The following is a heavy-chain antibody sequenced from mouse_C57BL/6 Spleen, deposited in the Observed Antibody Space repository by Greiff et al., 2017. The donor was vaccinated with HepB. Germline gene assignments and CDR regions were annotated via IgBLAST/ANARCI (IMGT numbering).Heavy chain of an antibody. D-gene: IGHD3-3*01. V-gene: IGHV1-80*01. CDR2: IYPGDGDT. CDR3: ARRDLGWYFDV. Sequence: VKLMESGAELVKPGASVKISCKASGYAFSSYWMNWVKQRPGKGLEWIGQIYPGDGDTNYNGKFKGKATLTADKSSSTAYMQLSSLTSEDSAVYFCARRDLGWYFDVWGTGTTVTVSS. J-gene: IGHJ1*03. CDR1: GYAFSSYW.